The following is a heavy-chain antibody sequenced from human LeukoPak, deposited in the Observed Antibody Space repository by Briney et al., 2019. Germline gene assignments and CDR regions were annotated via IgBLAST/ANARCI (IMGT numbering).Heavy chain of an antibody. CDR2: IYYVGST. V-gene: IGHV4-39*01. J-gene: IGHJ4*01. Sequence: SETLSLTCSVSGASISSNEHFWAWVRQSPGTGLEWIGSIYYVGSTYYDPSLKSRVTISVDKSKNQFSLEVTSVTAADTAVYFCARHFTSGYYYFDYWGHGALVTVSS. CDR3: ARHFTSGYYYFDY. D-gene: IGHD3-22*01. CDR1: GASISSNEHF.